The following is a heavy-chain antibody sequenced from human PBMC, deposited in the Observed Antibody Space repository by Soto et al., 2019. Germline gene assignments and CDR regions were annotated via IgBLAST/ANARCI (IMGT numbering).Heavy chain of an antibody. V-gene: IGHV1-18*04. Sequence: QVQLVQSGAEVKKPGASVKVSCKASGYTFAYYEITWVRQAPGQGLEWMGWISAYSGNRNYAQKLQGRLTMTTDTATYTVSMGLRSLTSDDTAVYYCARVVQPSDHGDYGKYGFDYWGHGTLVNVSS. D-gene: IGHD4-17*01. CDR1: GYTFAYYE. J-gene: IGHJ4*01. CDR3: ARVVQPSDHGDYGKYGFDY. CDR2: ISAYSGNR.